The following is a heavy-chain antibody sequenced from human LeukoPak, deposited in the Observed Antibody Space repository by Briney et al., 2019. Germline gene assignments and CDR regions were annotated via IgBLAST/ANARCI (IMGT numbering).Heavy chain of an antibody. CDR1: GFTFSSYS. CDR2: ISYDGSNK. D-gene: IGHD6-13*01. V-gene: IGHV3-30*03. J-gene: IGHJ4*02. Sequence: GGSLRLSCAASGFTFSSYSMNWVRQAPGKGLEWVAVISYDGSNKYYADSVKGRFTISRDNSKNTLYLQMNSLRAEDTAVYYCARDQAAAGYFDYWGQGTLVTVSS. CDR3: ARDQAAAGYFDY.